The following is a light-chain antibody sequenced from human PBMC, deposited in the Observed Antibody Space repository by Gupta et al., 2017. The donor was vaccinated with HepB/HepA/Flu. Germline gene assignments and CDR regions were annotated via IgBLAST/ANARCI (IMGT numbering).Light chain of an antibody. Sequence: EVVLTQSPGTLSLTPGAQATLTFRASQSVRTNHLSWYQHKPGQTPWLLIFCASNRATGIPERFSGSGSGTDFTLTITRLEPEDFAVYYCQQFGFLPRNFGQGTKVEVK. CDR3: QQFGFLPRN. J-gene: IGKJ2*01. CDR1: QSVRTNH. V-gene: IGKV3-20*01. CDR2: CAS.